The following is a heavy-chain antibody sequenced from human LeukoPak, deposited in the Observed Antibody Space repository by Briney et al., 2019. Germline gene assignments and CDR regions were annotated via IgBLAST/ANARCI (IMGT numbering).Heavy chain of an antibody. V-gene: IGHV3-33*06. CDR3: AKHGYGDHGFFDY. CDR1: GFTFSSYG. CDR2: IWYDGSNK. J-gene: IGHJ4*02. Sequence: GRSLRLSCAASGFTFSSYGMHWVRQAPGKGLEWVAVIWYDGSNKYYADSVKGRFTISRDNSKNTLYLQMNSLRAEDTAVYYCAKHGYGDHGFFDYWGQGTLVTVSS. D-gene: IGHD4-17*01.